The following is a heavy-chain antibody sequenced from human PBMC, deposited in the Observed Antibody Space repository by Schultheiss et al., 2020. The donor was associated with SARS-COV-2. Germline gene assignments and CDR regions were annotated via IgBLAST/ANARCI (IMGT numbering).Heavy chain of an antibody. CDR3: AREHYGSLY. CDR2: IYHSGST. Sequence: SETLSLTCTVSGGSISSYYWSWIRQPPGKGLEWIGSIYHSGSTYYNPSLKSRVTISVDTSKNQFSLKLSSVTAADTAVYYCAREHYGSLYWGQGTLVTVSS. D-gene: IGHD3-10*01. J-gene: IGHJ4*02. V-gene: IGHV4-59*12. CDR1: GGSISSYY.